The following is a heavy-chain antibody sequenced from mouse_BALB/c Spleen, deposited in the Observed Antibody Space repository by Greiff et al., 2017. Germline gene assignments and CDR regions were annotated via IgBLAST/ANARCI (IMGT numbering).Heavy chain of an antibody. CDR2: ISYSGST. CDR1: GYSITSDYA. V-gene: IGHV3-2*02. CDR3: ARRGTWDYFDY. J-gene: IGHJ2*01. Sequence: EVQGVESGPGLVKPSQSLSLTCTVTGYSITSDYAWNWIRQFPGNKLEWMGYISYSGSTSYNPSLKSRISITRDTSKNQFFLQLNSVTTEDTATYYCARRGTWDYFDYWGQGTTLTVSS. D-gene: IGHD3-3*01.